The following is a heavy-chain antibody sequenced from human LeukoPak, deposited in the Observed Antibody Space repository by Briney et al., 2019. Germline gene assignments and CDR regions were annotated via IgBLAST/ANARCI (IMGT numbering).Heavy chain of an antibody. Sequence: EGSLRLSCAASGFTFSNYAMSWVRQTPGQGLESVGRIKSKPDGGTTDYAAPVKGRFTISRDDSRNTLYLQMNSLTSEDTAVYYCTTDLSAVAGTFDYWGQGTLVTVSS. CDR2: IKSKPDGGTT. CDR3: TTDLSAVAGTFDY. D-gene: IGHD6-19*01. V-gene: IGHV3-15*01. CDR1: GFTFSNYA. J-gene: IGHJ4*02.